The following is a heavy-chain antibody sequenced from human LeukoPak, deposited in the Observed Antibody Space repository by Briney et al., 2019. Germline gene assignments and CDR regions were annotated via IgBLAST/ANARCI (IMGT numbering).Heavy chain of an antibody. Sequence: SETLSLTCTVSGGSISSGGYYWSWIRQHPGKGLEWIGYIYYSASTYYNPSLKSRVTISVDTPKNQFSLKLSSVTAADTAVYYCARESGVTHYYYGMDVWGKGTTVTVSS. V-gene: IGHV4-31*03. J-gene: IGHJ6*04. D-gene: IGHD2-21*02. CDR3: ARESGVTHYYYGMDV. CDR2: IYYSAST. CDR1: GGSISSGGYY.